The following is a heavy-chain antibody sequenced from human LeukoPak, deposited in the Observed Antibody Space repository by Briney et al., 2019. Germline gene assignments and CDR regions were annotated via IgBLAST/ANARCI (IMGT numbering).Heavy chain of an antibody. CDR2: ISGSGGTT. D-gene: IGHD1-26*01. J-gene: IGHJ4*02. Sequence: AGGSLRLSCAASGFTFSSYAMSWVRQAPGKGLEWVSTISGSGGTTYHADSVKGRFTISRDNSKNTLYVQMNSLRAEDTAIYYCAKRLSSGSYFAAFDYWGQGTLVTVSS. CDR1: GFTFSSYA. V-gene: IGHV3-23*01. CDR3: AKRLSSGSYFAAFDY.